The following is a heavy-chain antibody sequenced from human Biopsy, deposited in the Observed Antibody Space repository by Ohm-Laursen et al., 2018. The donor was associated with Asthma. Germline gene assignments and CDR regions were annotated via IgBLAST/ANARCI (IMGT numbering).Heavy chain of an antibody. CDR1: GYNFISFA. CDR3: ARTYYDFLTGQVKDVFGV. D-gene: IGHD3-9*01. V-gene: IGHV1-3*04. Sequence: ASVKVSCKASGYNFISFAIHWVRQAPGQRLEWMGWVNTGNGDTKYSQKFQGRVTITRDTSASTAYTELRSLRSEDTATYYCARTYYDFLTGQVKDVFGVWGQGTMVTVSS. CDR2: VNTGNGDT. J-gene: IGHJ3*01.